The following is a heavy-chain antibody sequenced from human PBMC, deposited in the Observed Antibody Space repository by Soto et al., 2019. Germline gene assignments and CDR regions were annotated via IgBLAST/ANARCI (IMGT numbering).Heavy chain of an antibody. D-gene: IGHD2-8*01. J-gene: IGHJ4*02. V-gene: IGHV3-23*01. CDR3: AKLRDFVVLPAGILDY. Sequence: GGSLRLSCAASGFTFSSYGISWIRLSPGKGLEWDSVISGGGDTTYYTPSVKGRFTISRDDFRNTLYLQMNSLRTEDTAIYYCAKLRDFVVLPAGILDYWGPGTLVTVS. CDR1: GFTFSSYG. CDR2: ISGGGDTT.